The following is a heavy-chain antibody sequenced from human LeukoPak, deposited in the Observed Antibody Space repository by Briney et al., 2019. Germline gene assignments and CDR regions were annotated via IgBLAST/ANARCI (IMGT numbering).Heavy chain of an antibody. Sequence: GGSLRLSCAASGFIVSSRYMSWVRQAPGEGLEWVSAIYSGVGTNYADSVKGRFTISRDNSRDTLYPQMNSLRAEDTAVYYCVRAENGMDVWGRGTAVTVS. CDR2: IYSGVGT. J-gene: IGHJ6*02. CDR1: GFIVSSRY. V-gene: IGHV3-53*01. CDR3: VRAENGMDV.